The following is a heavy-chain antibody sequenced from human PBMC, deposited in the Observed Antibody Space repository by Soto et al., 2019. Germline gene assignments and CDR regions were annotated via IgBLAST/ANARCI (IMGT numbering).Heavy chain of an antibody. CDR1: GGSFSGYF. J-gene: IGHJ6*02. D-gene: IGHD4-4*01. Sequence: SETLSLTCAVYGGSFSGYFCSWIRQPPGKGLEWIGDINHGGNTIYNPSLKSRVTISIDTSKKQFSLRLNSVTAADTAVYYCARGLDYRVYQSGMDLWGQGTTVT. CDR3: ARGLDYRVYQSGMDL. CDR2: INHGGNT. V-gene: IGHV4-34*01.